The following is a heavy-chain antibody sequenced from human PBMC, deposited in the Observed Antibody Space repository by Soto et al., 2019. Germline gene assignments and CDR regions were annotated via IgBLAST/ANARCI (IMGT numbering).Heavy chain of an antibody. CDR2: LTASSDYK. Sequence: EIKLMESGGGLVKPGGSLRLSCATSGFTFRNYGMNWVRQAPGKGLEWVSSLTASSDYKYYADSVKGRFTISRDDAKSALFLQMNSLRAEDTAVYYCARDSYNYYGTGSYSDIWGQGTLVTVSS. V-gene: IGHV3-21*02. J-gene: IGHJ4*02. D-gene: IGHD3-10*01. CDR1: GFTFRNYG. CDR3: ARDSYNYYGTGSYSDI.